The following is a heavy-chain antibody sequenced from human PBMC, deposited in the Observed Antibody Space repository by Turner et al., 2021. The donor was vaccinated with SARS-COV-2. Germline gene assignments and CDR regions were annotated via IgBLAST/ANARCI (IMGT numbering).Heavy chain of an antibody. J-gene: IGHJ5*02. D-gene: IGHD2-2*01. Sequence: QVQLVQSGAEVKKPGAAVKVSCKISGYTLTELSMYLVRQAPGKGLEWMGGFDPEDGETIYAQNVQGRVTMTEDTSTDTAYMELSSLRSEDTAVYFCATGYQLRVNWFDPWGQGTLVTVSS. V-gene: IGHV1-24*01. CDR3: ATGYQLRVNWFDP. CDR1: GYTLTELS. CDR2: FDPEDGET.